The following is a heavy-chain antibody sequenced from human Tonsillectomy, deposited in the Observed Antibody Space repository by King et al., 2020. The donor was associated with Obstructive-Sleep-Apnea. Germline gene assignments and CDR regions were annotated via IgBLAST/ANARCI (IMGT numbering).Heavy chain of an antibody. Sequence: VQLQESGPGLVKPSESLSLTCTVSGGSISSYYWSWIRQTPGKGLEWIGYIYYGGDTNYNTSLKSRVTMSVDTSKNHFSLKLRSVTAADTAVYYCARGLHFGQYWSPFEHWGQGILVTVSS. CDR3: ARGLHFGQYWSPFEH. CDR2: IYYGGDT. D-gene: IGHD3-10*01. CDR1: GGSISSYY. V-gene: IGHV4-59*01. J-gene: IGHJ4*02.